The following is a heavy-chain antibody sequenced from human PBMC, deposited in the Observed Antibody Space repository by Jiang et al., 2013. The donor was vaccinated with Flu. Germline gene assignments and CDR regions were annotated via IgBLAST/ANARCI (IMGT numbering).Heavy chain of an antibody. J-gene: IGHJ5*02. Sequence: GAEVKKPGASVKVSCKASGYTFTSYGISWVRQAPGQGLEWMGWISAYNGNTNYAQKLQGRVTMTTDTSTSTAYMELRSLRSDDTAVYYCARSEGWLHCSSTSCYGSSPWFDPWGQGTLVTVSS. CDR3: ARSEGWLHCSSTSCYGSSPWFDP. V-gene: IGHV1-18*01. D-gene: IGHD2-2*01. CDR1: GYTFTSYG. CDR2: ISAYNGNT.